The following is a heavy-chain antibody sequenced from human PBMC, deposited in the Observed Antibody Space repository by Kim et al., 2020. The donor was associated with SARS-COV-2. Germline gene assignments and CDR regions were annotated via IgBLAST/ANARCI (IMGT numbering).Heavy chain of an antibody. CDR3: ARAPRGGYDILTGYPKSNAFDI. J-gene: IGHJ3*02. V-gene: IGHV4-59*01. CDR1: GGSISSYY. Sequence: SETLSLTCTVSGGSISSYYWSWIRQPPGKGLEWIGYIYYSGSTNYNPSLKSRVTISVDTSKNQFSLKLSSVTAADTAVYYCARAPRGGYDILTGYPKSNAFDIWGQGTMVTVSS. CDR2: IYYSGST. D-gene: IGHD3-9*01.